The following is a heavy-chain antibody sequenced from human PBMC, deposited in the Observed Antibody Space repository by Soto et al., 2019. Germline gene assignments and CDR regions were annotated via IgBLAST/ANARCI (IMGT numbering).Heavy chain of an antibody. J-gene: IGHJ4*02. Sequence: QVQLVQSGPEVQKPGASLKVSCKASGYTFTASGIIWVRQAPGQGLEWMAWTSIYNGHTEYSPKFLGRVVMTTATSAETAYLELKSLRTADSALYYSAIWADYGASDQYHFDQRGQVTLVTVSS. V-gene: IGHV1-18*01. CDR3: AIWADYGASDQYHFDQ. D-gene: IGHD4-17*01. CDR1: GYTFTASG. CDR2: TSIYNGHT.